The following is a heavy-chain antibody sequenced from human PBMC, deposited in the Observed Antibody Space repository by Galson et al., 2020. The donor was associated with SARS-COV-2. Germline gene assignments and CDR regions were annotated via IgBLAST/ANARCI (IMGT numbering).Heavy chain of an antibody. CDR3: ARTYRAQQLWGLDF. CDR1: GFSLSTSGMC. CDR2: LDSHDDK. V-gene: IGHV2-70*01. D-gene: IGHD5-18*01. J-gene: IGHJ4*02. Sequence: SGPTLVKPTQTLTLTCTFPGFSLSTSGMCLTWIHQPPGMALEWLALLDSHDDKYYSTSLKTRLTISKDTSKNQVVLTMTNMNPVDTATYYCARTYRAQQLWGLDFWGQGTLVTVCS.